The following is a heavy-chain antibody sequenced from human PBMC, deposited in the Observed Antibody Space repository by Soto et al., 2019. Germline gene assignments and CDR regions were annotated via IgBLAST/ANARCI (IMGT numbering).Heavy chain of an antibody. V-gene: IGHV4-61*01. CDR1: GGPVSSGNYY. CDR2: TFHGGST. J-gene: IGHJ6*02. CDR3: ARMVTSPGYYYGTDV. D-gene: IGHD2-21*02. Sequence: SETLSLTCSVSGGPVSSGNYYWNWIRQPPGKGLEWIGYTFHGGSTNYNPSLKSRVTISLDTSKNQFSLRLSSVTAADTAVYFCARMVTSPGYYYGTDVWGQGTTVTVSS.